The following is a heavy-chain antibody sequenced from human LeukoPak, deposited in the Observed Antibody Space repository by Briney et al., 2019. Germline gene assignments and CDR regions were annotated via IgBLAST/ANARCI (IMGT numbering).Heavy chain of an antibody. V-gene: IGHV4-39*07. Sequence: SETLSLTCTVSGGSISSSNYYWGWIRQPPGKGLEYIGSIYYSGSTYYNPSLKSRVTISVHTSKNQFSLKLRSVTAADTAVYYCARETSQKGAHYMDVWGKGTTVTISS. D-gene: IGHD3-16*01. J-gene: IGHJ6*03. CDR3: ARETSQKGAHYMDV. CDR1: GGSISSSNYY. CDR2: IYYSGST.